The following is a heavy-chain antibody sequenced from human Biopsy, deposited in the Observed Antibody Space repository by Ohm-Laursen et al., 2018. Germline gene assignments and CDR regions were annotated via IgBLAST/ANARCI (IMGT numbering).Heavy chain of an antibody. CDR3: ARATNSTGWPYYYFYGMDV. D-gene: IGHD2/OR15-2a*01. CDR2: IYYSGST. Sequence: SETLSLTCAVYGESFNGYYWSWIRQTPGEGLEWIGYIYYSGSTNYNPSLKSRVTISVDTSKNQFSLRLNSVTAADTAVYYCARATNSTGWPYYYFYGMDVWGQGTTVTVSS. V-gene: IGHV4-59*01. J-gene: IGHJ6*02. CDR1: GESFNGYY.